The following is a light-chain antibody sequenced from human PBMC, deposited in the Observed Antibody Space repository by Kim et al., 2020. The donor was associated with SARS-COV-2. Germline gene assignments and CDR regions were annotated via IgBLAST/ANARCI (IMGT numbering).Light chain of an antibody. J-gene: IGKJ4*01. CDR2: DVS. CDR1: QSIGNY. Sequence: SLSPGEGATRSCRASQSIGNYLAWYQQKPGQAPTLLIYDVSNRATGIPARFSGSGSGTDFTLSISALEPEDFAVYYCQHRASWPLTFGGGTKLEI. CDR3: QHRASWPLT. V-gene: IGKV3-11*01.